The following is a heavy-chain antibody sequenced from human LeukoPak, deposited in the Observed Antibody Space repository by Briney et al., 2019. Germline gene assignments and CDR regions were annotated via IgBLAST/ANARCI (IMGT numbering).Heavy chain of an antibody. CDR3: ARDGPEVGATTYSFDY. Sequence: GGSVRLSCSASGFTFSSYSLKWLRQAPGKGREWVSYISRTTSYADSVQGRFTISRDNATSSVYLQMNSLRAEDTAVYYCARDGPEVGATTYSFDYWGQGTLVTVSS. V-gene: IGHV3-48*01. J-gene: IGHJ4*02. CDR2: ISRTT. D-gene: IGHD1-26*01. CDR1: GFTFSSYS.